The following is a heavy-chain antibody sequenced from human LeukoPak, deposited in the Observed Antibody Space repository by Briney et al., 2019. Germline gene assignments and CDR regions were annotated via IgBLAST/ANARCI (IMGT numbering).Heavy chain of an antibody. CDR2: INPNSGGT. D-gene: IGHD3-10*01. V-gene: IGHV1-2*02. CDR3: AREAETPLLWFGELYGHNWFDP. CDR1: GSTFTGYY. J-gene: IGHJ5*02. Sequence: ASVKVSCKASGSTFTGYYMHWVRQAPGQGLEWMGWINPNSGGTNYAQKFQGRVTMTRDTSISTAYMELSRLRSDDTAVYYCAREAETPLLWFGELYGHNWFDPWGQGTLVTVSS.